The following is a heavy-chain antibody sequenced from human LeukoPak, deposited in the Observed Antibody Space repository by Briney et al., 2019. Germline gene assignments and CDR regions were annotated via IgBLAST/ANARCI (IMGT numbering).Heavy chain of an antibody. D-gene: IGHD4-11*01. CDR2: ISAYNGDT. CDR1: GYTFTSYA. Sequence: GASVKVSCKASGYTFTSYAFSWVRQAPGQGLEWMGWISAYNGDTNYAQKFQGRVTMTTATSTSTAYMELRSLRSDDTAVYYCVREYSTAIYYFDYWGQGTLVTVSS. V-gene: IGHV1-18*01. J-gene: IGHJ4*02. CDR3: VREYSTAIYYFDY.